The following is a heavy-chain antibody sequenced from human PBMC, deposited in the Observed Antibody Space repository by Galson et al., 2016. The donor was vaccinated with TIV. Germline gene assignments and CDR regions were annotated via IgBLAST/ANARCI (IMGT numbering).Heavy chain of an antibody. J-gene: IGHJ4*02. D-gene: IGHD3-10*01. CDR2: IQTTGVTT. CDR1: GFTFGSHA. CDR3: VKDFSSMIRGGHPLPRFDF. V-gene: IGHV3-64D*08. Sequence: SLRLSCAASGFTFGSHAMHWVRQAPGKGLEYISGIQTTGVTTYYAESVKGRFTISRDNSRNTLYLQMSSLRLDETALYYCVKDFSSMIRGGHPLPRFDFLGQGILLTASS.